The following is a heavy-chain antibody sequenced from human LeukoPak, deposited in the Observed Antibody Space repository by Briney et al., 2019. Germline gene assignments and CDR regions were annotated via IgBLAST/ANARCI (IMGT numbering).Heavy chain of an antibody. Sequence: GGSLRLSCVASGFTFSSRDWMTWVRQAPGKGLEWVANIKQDGSEKNYVDSVKGRFTISRDNAKNSVDLQMNSLRAEDTAVYYCARDGKGYFDAFDIWGQGTMVTVSS. CDR1: GFTFSSRDW. J-gene: IGHJ3*02. CDR2: IKQDGSEK. V-gene: IGHV3-7*01. D-gene: IGHD3-22*01. CDR3: ARDGKGYFDAFDI.